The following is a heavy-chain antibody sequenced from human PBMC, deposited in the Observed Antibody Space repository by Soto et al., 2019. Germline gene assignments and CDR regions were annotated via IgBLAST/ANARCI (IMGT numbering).Heavy chain of an antibody. CDR2: IINSGGST. V-gene: IGHV3-23*01. Sequence: PGGSLRLSCGASGFTFSTYAMSWVRQAPGKGLEWVSKIINSGGSTYYADSVEGRFTISRDNSKNTLYLQMNSLRAEDTAVYYCAKEGEYSSGWDNFDYWGQGTLVTVSS. J-gene: IGHJ4*02. D-gene: IGHD6-19*01. CDR1: GFTFSTYA. CDR3: AKEGEYSSGWDNFDY.